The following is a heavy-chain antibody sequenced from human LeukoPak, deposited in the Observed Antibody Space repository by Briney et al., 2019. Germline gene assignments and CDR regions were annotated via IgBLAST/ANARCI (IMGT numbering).Heavy chain of an antibody. CDR2: IYYTGIT. J-gene: IGHJ4*02. V-gene: IGHV4-30-4*08. CDR3: AREASPYDSSGYYLL. CDR1: GGSISSGGYY. D-gene: IGHD3-22*01. Sequence: ASETLSLTCTVSGGSISSGGYYWSWIRQPPGKGLEWIGYIYYTGITYYNPSLKSRVTISVDTSKNQFSLNLSSVTAADTAVYYCAREASPYDSSGYYLLWGQGTLVTVSS.